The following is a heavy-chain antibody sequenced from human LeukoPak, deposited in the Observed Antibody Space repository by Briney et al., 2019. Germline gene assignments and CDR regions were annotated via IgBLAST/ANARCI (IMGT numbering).Heavy chain of an antibody. Sequence: SETLSLTCAVYGGSFSDNLWSWIRQPPGKGLEYVGEINHRGNTAYNPSLKSRATLSVDTSNNQFSLNLISVTAADTAVYYCARHESGSPSAAFDSWGQGTMVTVSS. V-gene: IGHV4-34*01. CDR1: GGSFSDNL. D-gene: IGHD6-6*01. CDR3: ARHESGSPSAAFDS. J-gene: IGHJ3*01. CDR2: INHRGNT.